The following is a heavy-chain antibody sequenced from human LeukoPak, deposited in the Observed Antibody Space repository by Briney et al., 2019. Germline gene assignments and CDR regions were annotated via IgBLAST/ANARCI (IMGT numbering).Heavy chain of an antibody. Sequence: GASVKVSCKASGYTFTSYDINWVRQATGQGLEWMGWMNPNSGNTGYAQKFQGRATITRNTSISTAYMELSSLRSEDTAVYYCARWGDHYGGNSGYYFDYWGQGTLVTVSS. J-gene: IGHJ4*02. CDR2: MNPNSGNT. CDR1: GYTFTSYD. D-gene: IGHD4-23*01. CDR3: ARWGDHYGGNSGYYFDY. V-gene: IGHV1-8*03.